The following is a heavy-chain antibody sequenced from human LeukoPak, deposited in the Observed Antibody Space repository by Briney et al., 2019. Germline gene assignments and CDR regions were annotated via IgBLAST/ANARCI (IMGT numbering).Heavy chain of an antibody. CDR2: ISTNGGST. Sequence: GGSLRLSCAASGFTFSYYAMHWVRQGPGKGLEYVSAISTNGGSTYYANSVKGRFTISRDNSKNTLYLQMGSLRADDMAVYYCARSGYYDSSAPGAFDIWGQGTMVTVSS. J-gene: IGHJ3*02. D-gene: IGHD3-22*01. V-gene: IGHV3-64*01. CDR3: ARSGYYDSSAPGAFDI. CDR1: GFTFSYYA.